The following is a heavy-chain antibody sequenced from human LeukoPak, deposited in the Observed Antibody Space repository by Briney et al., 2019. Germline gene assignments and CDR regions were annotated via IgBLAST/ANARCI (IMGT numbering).Heavy chain of an antibody. D-gene: IGHD2-15*01. CDR3: ARMGDSCSGGSCYAGLFDY. J-gene: IGHJ4*02. CDR1: GFTFSSYA. CDR2: ISSNGGST. Sequence: PGGSLRLSCAASGFTFSSYAMHWVRQAPGKGLEYVSAISSNGGSTYYANSVKGRFTISRDNSKNTLYLQMGSLRAEDMAVYYCARMGDSCSGGSCYAGLFDYWGQGTLVTVSS. V-gene: IGHV3-64*01.